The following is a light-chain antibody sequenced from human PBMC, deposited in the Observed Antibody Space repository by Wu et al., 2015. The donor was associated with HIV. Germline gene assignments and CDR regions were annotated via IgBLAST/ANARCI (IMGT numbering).Light chain of an antibody. V-gene: IGKV1-27*01. CDR3: QKYNTAPWT. Sequence: DIQMTQSPSSLSASVGDRVTISCRASQEIKNYLSWYQQKPGKAPNLLIYAASSLQIGVPSRFSGSGSGTDFTLTISSLQPEDVATYYCQKYNTAPWTFGQGTKVEMK. J-gene: IGKJ1*01. CDR2: AAS. CDR1: QEIKNY.